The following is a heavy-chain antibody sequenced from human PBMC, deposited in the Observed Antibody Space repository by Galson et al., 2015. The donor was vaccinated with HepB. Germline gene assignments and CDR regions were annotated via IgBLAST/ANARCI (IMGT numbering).Heavy chain of an antibody. CDR3: TRGVSGDF. J-gene: IGHJ4*02. V-gene: IGHV3-21*01. CDR2: ISSSTSYI. D-gene: IGHD3-3*01. Sequence: SLRLSCAASGFTFSRNSMNWVRQAPGKGLEWVSSISSSTSYIYYADSVKGRFTISRDNAKNSLYLQMNSLTAEDTAVYYCTRGVSGDFWGQGTLVTVSS. CDR1: GFTFSRNS.